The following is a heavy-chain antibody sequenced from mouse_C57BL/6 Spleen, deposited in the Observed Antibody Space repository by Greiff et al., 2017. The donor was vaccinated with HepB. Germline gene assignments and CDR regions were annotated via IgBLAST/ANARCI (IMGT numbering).Heavy chain of an antibody. CDR3: TRGYYLYFDY. J-gene: IGHJ2*01. V-gene: IGHV1-15*01. D-gene: IGHD2-3*01. Sequence: VKLMESGAELVRPGASVTLSCKASGYTFTDYEMHWVKQTPVHGLEWIGAIDPETGGTAYNQKFKGKAILTANKSSSTAYMELRSLTSEDSAVYYCTRGYYLYFDYWGQGTTLTVSS. CDR2: IDPETGGT. CDR1: GYTFTDYE.